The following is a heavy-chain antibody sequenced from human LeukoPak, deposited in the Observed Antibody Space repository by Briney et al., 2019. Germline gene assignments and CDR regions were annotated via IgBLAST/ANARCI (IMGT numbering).Heavy chain of an antibody. V-gene: IGHV1-2*02. CDR3: ARDLSGDTATVYFAD. CDR1: GYIFTGYY. Sequence: GASVTVSFKDSGYIFTGYYMHWVRQAPGQRLESMGRINPNSGGTNYAQKFQGRVTMTRDTSISTAYIELTSLRSDDTAEYHCARDLSGDTATVYFADWGQGTPVTVSS. J-gene: IGHJ4*02. D-gene: IGHD5-18*01. CDR2: INPNSGGT.